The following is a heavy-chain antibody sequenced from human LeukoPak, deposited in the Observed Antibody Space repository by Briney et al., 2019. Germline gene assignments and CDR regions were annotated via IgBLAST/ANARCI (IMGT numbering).Heavy chain of an antibody. Sequence: PGGSLRLSCAASGFTFDHYSMHWVRQAPGKGLEWVSLISGDGGSTYYADSVKDRFTISRDNSKNSLSLQMNSLRAEDTALYYCAKDGKNYFDYWGQGTLVTVPS. J-gene: IGHJ4*02. V-gene: IGHV3-43*01. CDR2: ISGDGGST. CDR1: GFTFDHYS. CDR3: AKDGKNYFDY.